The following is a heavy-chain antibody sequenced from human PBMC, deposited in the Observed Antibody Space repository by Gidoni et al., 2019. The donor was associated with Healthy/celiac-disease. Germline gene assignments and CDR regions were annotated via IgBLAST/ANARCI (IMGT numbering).Heavy chain of an antibody. V-gene: IGHV4-4*07. J-gene: IGHJ5*02. CDR2: IYTSGST. Sequence: GKGLEWIGRIYTSGSTNYNPSLKSRVTMSVDTSKNQFSLKLSSVTAADTAVYYCAREGDLKGYCSGSSCYARFDPWGQGTLVTVSS. CDR3: AREGDLKGYCSGSSCYARFDP. D-gene: IGHD2-15*01.